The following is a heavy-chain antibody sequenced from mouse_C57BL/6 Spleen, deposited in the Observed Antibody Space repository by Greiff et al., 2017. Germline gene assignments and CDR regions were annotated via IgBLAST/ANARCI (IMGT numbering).Heavy chain of an antibody. CDR2: IYPGDGDT. CDR1: GYAFSSYW. Sequence: QVQLQQSGAELVKPGASVKISCKASGYAFSSYWMNWVKQRPGKGLEWIGQIYPGDGDTNYNGKFKGKATLTADKSSSTAYMQLSSLTSEDSAVYFCARWGGSPYYLDYWGQGTTRTVSS. V-gene: IGHV1-80*01. D-gene: IGHD1-1*01. J-gene: IGHJ2*01. CDR3: ARWGGSPYYLDY.